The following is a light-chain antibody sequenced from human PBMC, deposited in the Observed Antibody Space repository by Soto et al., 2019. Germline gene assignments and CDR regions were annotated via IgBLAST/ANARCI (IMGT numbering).Light chain of an antibody. CDR1: TSNIANNY. J-gene: IGLJ3*02. Sequence: QSALTQPPSMSAAPGQKVTISCSGSTSNIANNYVSWYQQLPGTAPKVLIYENNKRPSGIPDRFSGSKSGTSATLGITGLQTGDEADYYCQTWDGSLGAGVFGGGTKLTVL. V-gene: IGLV1-51*02. CDR2: ENN. CDR3: QTWDGSLGAGV.